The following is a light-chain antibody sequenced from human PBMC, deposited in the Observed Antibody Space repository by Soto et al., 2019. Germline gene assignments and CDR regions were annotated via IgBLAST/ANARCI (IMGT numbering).Light chain of an antibody. V-gene: IGLV2-8*01. CDR3: MSYAGGNRFV. Sequence: QSALTQPASVSGSPGQSVTISCAGTINDVGGYNYVSWYQQHPGKVPQLMIYQVTKRPSGVPDRFSASKSDTTASLTISGLQAEDEGDYYCMSYAGGNRFVFGTGTKLTVL. CDR2: QVT. CDR1: INDVGGYNY. J-gene: IGLJ1*01.